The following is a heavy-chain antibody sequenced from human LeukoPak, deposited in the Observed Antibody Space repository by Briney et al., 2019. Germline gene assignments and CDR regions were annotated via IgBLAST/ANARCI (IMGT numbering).Heavy chain of an antibody. D-gene: IGHD1-26*01. CDR2: ISAYNGNT. V-gene: IGHV1-18*01. Sequence: ASVKVSCKASGYTFTSYGISWVRQAPGQGLEWMGWISAYNGNTNYAQKLQGRVTMTTDTSTSTAYMELRSLRSDDTAVYYCARAPLPIVGATGTWCYPWGQGTLVTVSS. CDR1: GYTFTSYG. CDR3: ARAPLPIVGATGTWCYP. J-gene: IGHJ5*02.